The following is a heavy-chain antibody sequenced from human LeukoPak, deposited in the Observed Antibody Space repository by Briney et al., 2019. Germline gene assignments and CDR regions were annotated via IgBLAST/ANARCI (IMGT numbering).Heavy chain of an antibody. V-gene: IGHV4-59*08. CDR1: GGSISSYY. CDR2: IYYSGST. Sequence: SETLSLTCTVSGGSISSYYWSWIRQPPGKGLEWIGYIYYSGSTNYNPSLKSRVTISVDTSKNQFSLKLSSVTAADTAVYYCARLHSSGWSRHYYYYGMDVWGQGTTVTVSS. CDR3: ARLHSSGWSRHYYYYGMDV. D-gene: IGHD6-19*01. J-gene: IGHJ6*02.